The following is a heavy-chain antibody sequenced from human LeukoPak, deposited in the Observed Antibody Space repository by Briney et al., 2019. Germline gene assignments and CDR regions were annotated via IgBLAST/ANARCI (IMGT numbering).Heavy chain of an antibody. CDR3: ARERGFGELFDYYYYMDV. V-gene: IGHV3-48*03. CDR1: GFTFSSYE. D-gene: IGHD3-10*01. Sequence: GGSLRLSCAASGFTFSSYEMNWVRQAPGKGLEWVSYISSSGSTIYYADSVKGRFTISRDNAKNSLYLQMNSLRAEDTAVYYCARERGFGELFDYYYYMDVWGKGTTVTISS. CDR2: ISSSGSTI. J-gene: IGHJ6*03.